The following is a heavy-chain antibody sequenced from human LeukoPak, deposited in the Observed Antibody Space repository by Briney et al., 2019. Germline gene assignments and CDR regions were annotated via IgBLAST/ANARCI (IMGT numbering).Heavy chain of an antibody. CDR1: GGSISSGGYY. D-gene: IGHD3-22*01. CDR3: ARVPYYYDSSGQRKGMDV. CDR2: IYYSGST. J-gene: IGHJ6*02. Sequence: PSETLSLTCTVSGGSISSGGYYWSWIRQHPGKGLEWIGYIYYSGSTYYNPSLKSRVTISVDTSKNQFSLKLSSVTAADTAVYYCARVPYYYDSSGQRKGMDVWGQGTTVTVSS. V-gene: IGHV4-31*03.